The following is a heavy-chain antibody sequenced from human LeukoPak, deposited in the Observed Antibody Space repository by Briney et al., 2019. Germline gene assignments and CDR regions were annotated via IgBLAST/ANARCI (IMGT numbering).Heavy chain of an antibody. J-gene: IGHJ6*03. V-gene: IGHV3-23*01. Sequence: GGSLRLSCAASGFTFSSYAMSWVRQAPGKGLEWVSAISGSGGSTYYADSVKGRFTISRDNSKNTLYLQMNSLRAEDTAVYYCATRASYYYYYYMDVWGKGTTVTISS. CDR2: ISGSGGST. CDR3: ATRASYYYYYYMDV. CDR1: GFTFSSYA.